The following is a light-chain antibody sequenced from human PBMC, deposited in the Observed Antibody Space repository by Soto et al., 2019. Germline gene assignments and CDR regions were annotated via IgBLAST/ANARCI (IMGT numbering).Light chain of an antibody. CDR3: SSYSSSSTLYV. V-gene: IGLV2-14*01. CDR2: EVS. CDR1: SSDVGAYNY. Sequence: QSVLTQPASVSGSPGQSITISCTGTSSDVGAYNYVSWYQQHPGKDPKLIIYEVSNRPSGVSNRFSGSKSGITASLTISGLQAEDEADYSCSSYSSSSTLYVFGTGTKVTVL. J-gene: IGLJ1*01.